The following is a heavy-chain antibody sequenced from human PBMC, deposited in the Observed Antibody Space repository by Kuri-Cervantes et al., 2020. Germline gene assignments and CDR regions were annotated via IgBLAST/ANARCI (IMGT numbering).Heavy chain of an antibody. Sequence: SVKVSCKASGDTFSSYAISWVRQAPGQGLEWMGGIIPNFGKANYAQKFQGRVTITTDESTSTAYMELSSLRSEDTAVYYCARGNGYSYGYEVFDCWGQGTMVTVSS. D-gene: IGHD5-18*01. CDR3: ARGNGYSYGYEVFDC. V-gene: IGHV1-69*05. J-gene: IGHJ4*02. CDR2: IIPNFGKA. CDR1: GDTFSSYA.